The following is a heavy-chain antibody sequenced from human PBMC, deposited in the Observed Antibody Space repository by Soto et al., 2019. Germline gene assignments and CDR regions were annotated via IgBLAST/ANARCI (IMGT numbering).Heavy chain of an antibody. CDR3: AKEHGDADGVFDY. Sequence: GGSLRLSCAASGFPFSSYGMHWVRQAPGKGLEWVAVISYDGSNKYYADSVKGRFTISRDNSKNTLYLQMNSLRAEDTAVYYCAKEHGDADGVFDYWGQGTLVTVSS. V-gene: IGHV3-30*18. D-gene: IGHD4-17*01. CDR1: GFPFSSYG. CDR2: ISYDGSNK. J-gene: IGHJ4*02.